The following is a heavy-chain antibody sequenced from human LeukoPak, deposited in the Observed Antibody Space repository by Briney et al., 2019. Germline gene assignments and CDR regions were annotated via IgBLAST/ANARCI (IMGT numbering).Heavy chain of an antibody. CDR1: GDSFSSNSAA. Sequence: SQTLSLTCAISGDSFSSNSAAWNWIRQSPSRGLEWLGRTFYRSKWYTNYAVSVKSRIIINPDTSKNQFSLQLNSVTPEDTAVYYCARVFGDHFWYFDLWGRGTLVTVSS. D-gene: IGHD3-16*01. CDR3: ARVFGDHFWYFDL. CDR2: TFYRSKWYT. V-gene: IGHV6-1*01. J-gene: IGHJ2*01.